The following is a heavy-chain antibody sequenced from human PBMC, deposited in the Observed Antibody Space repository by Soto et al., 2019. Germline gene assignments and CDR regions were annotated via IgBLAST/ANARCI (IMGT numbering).Heavy chain of an antibody. V-gene: IGHV3-33*01. Sequence: QVQLVESGGGVVQPGRSLRLSCAASGFTFSSYGMHWVRQAPGKGLEWVAVIWYDGSNKYYPDSVKGRFTISRDNSKNTLYLQMNSLRAEDTAVYYCARAGSGWYFGYWGQGTLVTVSS. CDR1: GFTFSSYG. D-gene: IGHD6-19*01. CDR2: IWYDGSNK. J-gene: IGHJ4*02. CDR3: ARAGSGWYFGY.